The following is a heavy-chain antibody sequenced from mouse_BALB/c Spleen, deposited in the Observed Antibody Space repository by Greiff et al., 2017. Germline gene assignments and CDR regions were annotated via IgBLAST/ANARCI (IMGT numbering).Heavy chain of an antibody. Sequence: VKLVESGPGLVAPSQSLSITCTVSGFSLTSYGVHWVRQPPGKGLEWLGVIWAGGSTNYNSALMSRLSISKDNSKSQVFLKMNSLQTDDTAMYYCARWDYEDAMDYWGQGTSVTVSS. CDR2: IWAGGST. V-gene: IGHV2-9*02. D-gene: IGHD2-4*01. CDR3: ARWDYEDAMDY. CDR1: GFSLTSYG. J-gene: IGHJ4*01.